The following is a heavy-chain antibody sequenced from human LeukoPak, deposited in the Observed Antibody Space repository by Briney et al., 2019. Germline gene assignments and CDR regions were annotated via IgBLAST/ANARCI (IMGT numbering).Heavy chain of an antibody. V-gene: IGHV4-61*02. CDR2: MYIGGRT. CDR3: ARQVDVGCSSASCYGHGAFDI. J-gene: IGHJ3*02. Sequence: PSETLSLTCTVTGTSLRSGSYYWNWIRQAAGRGLEWIGRMYIGGRTTYNPSLKSRVTISLEATENQFSLRLRSVTAADTAVYYCARQVDVGCSSASCYGHGAFDIWGPGTVVTVSS. CDR1: GTSLRSGSYY. D-gene: IGHD2-2*01.